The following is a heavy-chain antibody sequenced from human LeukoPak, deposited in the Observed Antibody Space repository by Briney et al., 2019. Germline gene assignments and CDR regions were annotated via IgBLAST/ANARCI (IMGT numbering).Heavy chain of an antibody. V-gene: IGHV3-53*01. Sequence: GGSLRLSCAASGFTVSSTYMSWVRQAPGKGLEWVSVIYSGGSALYADSVKGRFTISRDNSKNTLYLQMSSLRAEDTAVYYCARDLGGYDHWGQGTLVTVSS. D-gene: IGHD3-16*01. J-gene: IGHJ4*02. CDR3: ARDLGGYDH. CDR2: IYSGGSA. CDR1: GFTVSSTY.